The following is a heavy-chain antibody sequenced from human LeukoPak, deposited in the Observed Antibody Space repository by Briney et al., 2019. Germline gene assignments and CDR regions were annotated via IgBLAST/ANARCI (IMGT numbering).Heavy chain of an antibody. J-gene: IGHJ4*02. CDR2: ISYDGSNK. Sequence: GSLRLSCAASGFTFSSYGMHWVRQAPGKGLEWVAVISYDGSNKYYADSVKGRFTISRDNSKNTLYLQMNSLRAEDTAVYYCAKDAHWDYYDSSGYQYFDYWGQGTLVTVSS. CDR3: AKDAHWDYYDSSGYQYFDY. V-gene: IGHV3-30*18. CDR1: GFTFSSYG. D-gene: IGHD3-22*01.